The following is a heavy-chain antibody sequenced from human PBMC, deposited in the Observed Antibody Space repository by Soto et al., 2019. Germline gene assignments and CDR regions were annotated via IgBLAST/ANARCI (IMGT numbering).Heavy chain of an antibody. V-gene: IGHV4-34*01. CDR3: AREALNYYGSGSYYH. D-gene: IGHD3-10*01. J-gene: IGHJ5*02. CDR2: INHSGST. Sequence: SETLSLTCAVYGGSFSGYYWSWIRQPPGKGLEWIGEINHSGSTNYNPSLKSRVTISVDTSKNQFSLKLSSVTAADTAVYYCAREALNYYGSGSYYHWGQGTLVTVS. CDR1: GGSFSGYY.